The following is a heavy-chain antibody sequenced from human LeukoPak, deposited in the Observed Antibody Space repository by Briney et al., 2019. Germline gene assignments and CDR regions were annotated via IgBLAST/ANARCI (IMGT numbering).Heavy chain of an antibody. CDR1: GGTFSSYA. D-gene: IGHD2-2*01. CDR3: AREDPRSQLLRYNWFDP. J-gene: IGHJ5*02. V-gene: IGHV1-69*13. CDR2: IIPIFGTA. Sequence: SVKVSCKASGGTFSSYAISWVRQAPGQGLERMGGIIPIFGTANYAQKFQGRVTITADESTSTAYMELSSLRSEDTAVYYCAREDPRSQLLRYNWFDPWGQGTLVTVSS.